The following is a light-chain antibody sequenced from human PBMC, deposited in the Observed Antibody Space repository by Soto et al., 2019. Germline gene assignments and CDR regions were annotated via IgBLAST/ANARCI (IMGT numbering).Light chain of an antibody. Sequence: DIQMTQSPSTLSASVGDRVSITCRASQSINTRLIWYQQKPGKAPNLLIYAASTLHVGVPSRFSGSGSGTDFTLTISSLQSEDFATYYCQQSYNHPVTFGQGTRLDIK. CDR2: AAS. CDR3: QQSYNHPVT. CDR1: QSINTR. V-gene: IGKV1-39*01. J-gene: IGKJ5*01.